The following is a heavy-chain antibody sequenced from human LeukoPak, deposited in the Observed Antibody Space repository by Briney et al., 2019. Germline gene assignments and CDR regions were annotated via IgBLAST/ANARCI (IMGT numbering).Heavy chain of an antibody. J-gene: IGHJ4*02. Sequence: GGSLRLSCAASGFTVSSDYMSWVRQAPGKGLEWVSVIYSGGSTYYADSVKGRFTISRDNSKNTLYLQMNSLRAEDTAVYYCARVPYDFWSGLDYWGQGTLVTVSS. V-gene: IGHV3-53*01. CDR2: IYSGGST. CDR1: GFTVSSDY. CDR3: ARVPYDFWSGLDY. D-gene: IGHD3-3*01.